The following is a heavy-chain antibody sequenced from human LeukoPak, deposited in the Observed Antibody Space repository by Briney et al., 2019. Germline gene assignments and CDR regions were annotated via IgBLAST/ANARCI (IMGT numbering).Heavy chain of an antibody. Sequence: GGSLRLSCEASGFTFSNFGMHWVRQAPGKGLEWVAVISYDGKNEYYTDFVKGRFTISRDNAKNTLYLQMNSLKTEDTAVYYCARWVAMGDYFDYWGQGTLVTVSS. CDR3: ARWVAMGDYFDY. CDR2: ISYDGKNE. J-gene: IGHJ4*02. D-gene: IGHD3-16*01. CDR1: GFTFSNFG. V-gene: IGHV3-30*03.